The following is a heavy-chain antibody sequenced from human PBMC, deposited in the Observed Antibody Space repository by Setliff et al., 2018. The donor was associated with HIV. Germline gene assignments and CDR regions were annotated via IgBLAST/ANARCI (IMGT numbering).Heavy chain of an antibody. CDR2: INPGNGNT. V-gene: IGHV1-3*01. CDR3: ARGLRYYSGSASYISFDL. CDR1: GYTFTSYA. J-gene: IGHJ4*02. D-gene: IGHD2-15*01. Sequence: ASVKVSCKASGYTFTSYAIHWVRKAPGQRLEWMGWINPGNGNTKYSQNFQGRVTITTDSSLNTAYLELSSLRSDDTAVYFCARGLRYYSGSASYISFDLWGQGTLVTVSS.